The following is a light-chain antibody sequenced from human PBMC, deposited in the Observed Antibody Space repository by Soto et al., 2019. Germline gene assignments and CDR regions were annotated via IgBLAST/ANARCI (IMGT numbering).Light chain of an antibody. CDR3: QQSNSSPIT. CDR2: SAS. Sequence: EIQMTQSPSSLSASVGDRVTITCRASQSIRNYLNWYQQKPGQAPNLLIYSASSLASGVPSRFTGSGSGTDFTLTISSLQHEDVATYYCQQSNSSPITFGGGTEVEI. V-gene: IGKV1-39*01. J-gene: IGKJ4*01. CDR1: QSIRNY.